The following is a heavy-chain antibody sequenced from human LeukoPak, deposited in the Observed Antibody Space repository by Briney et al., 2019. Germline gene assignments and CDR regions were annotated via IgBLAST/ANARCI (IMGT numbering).Heavy chain of an antibody. CDR2: ISGSSSYI. J-gene: IGHJ4*02. CDR3: ARSDSSGYYLAGHLDS. CDR1: GFTFSSYA. D-gene: IGHD3-22*01. Sequence: GGSLRLSCAASGFTFSSYAMTWVRQAPGKGLEWVSFISGSSSYIYYADPVKGRFTISRDNARKSVYLHMNSLRADDTAVYYCARSDSSGYYLAGHLDSWGLGTLVTVSS. V-gene: IGHV3-21*01.